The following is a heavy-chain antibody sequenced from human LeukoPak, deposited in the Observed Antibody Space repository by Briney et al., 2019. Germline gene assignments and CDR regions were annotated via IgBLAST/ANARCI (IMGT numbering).Heavy chain of an antibody. CDR2: ISGSGGST. D-gene: IGHD6-13*01. V-gene: IGHV3-23*01. CDR1: GFTFSSYA. CDR3: AKVTTYSSSWLAFDY. J-gene: IGHJ4*02. Sequence: HAGGSLRLSCAASGFTFSSYAMSWVRQAPGKGLEWVSAISGSGGSTYYADSVKGRFTISRDNSKNTLYLQMNSLRAEDTAVYYCAKVTTYSSSWLAFDYWGQGTLVPVSS.